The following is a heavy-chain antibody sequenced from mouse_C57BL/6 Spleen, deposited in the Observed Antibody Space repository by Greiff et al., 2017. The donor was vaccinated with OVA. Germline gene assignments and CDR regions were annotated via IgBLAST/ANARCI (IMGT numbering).Heavy chain of an antibody. CDR3: AKSPYYGSSHWYFDV. J-gene: IGHJ1*03. V-gene: IGHV1-55*01. CDR2: IYPGSGST. Sequence: QVQLKQPGAELVKPGASVKMSCKASGYTFTSYWITWVKQRPGQGLEWIGDIYPGSGSTNYNEKVKSKATLTVDTSSSTAYMQLSSLTSEDAAVYYCAKSPYYGSSHWYFDVWGTGTTVTVSS. CDR1: GYTFTSYW. D-gene: IGHD1-1*01.